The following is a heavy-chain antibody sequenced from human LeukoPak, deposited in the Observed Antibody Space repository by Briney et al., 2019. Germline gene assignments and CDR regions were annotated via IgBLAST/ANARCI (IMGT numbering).Heavy chain of an antibody. D-gene: IGHD2-15*01. CDR1: GDSVSSDSAA. V-gene: IGHV6-1*01. CDR2: TYYRSKWFN. CDR3: ARADSDRYYMDV. Sequence: SQTLSLTCAISGDSVSSDSAAWLWIRQSPSRGLEWLGRTYYRSKWFNDYAVSVKSRITINPDTPKNQFSLQLNSVTPEDTAVYYCARADSDRYYMDVWGKGTTVTVS. J-gene: IGHJ6*03.